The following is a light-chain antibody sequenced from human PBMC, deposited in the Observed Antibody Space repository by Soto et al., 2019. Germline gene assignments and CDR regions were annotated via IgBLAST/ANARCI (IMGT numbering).Light chain of an antibody. Sequence: QSVLTQPASVSGSPGRSISISCTGTSSDVGSYIIVSWYQQKSGEAPKLIISEVTKRPSGVSARFFGSKSGNTASLTISELQPEDEADYYCSSFVGDGYWVFGGGTKLTVL. J-gene: IGLJ3*02. V-gene: IGLV2-23*02. CDR2: EVT. CDR1: SSDVGSYII. CDR3: SSFVGDGYWV.